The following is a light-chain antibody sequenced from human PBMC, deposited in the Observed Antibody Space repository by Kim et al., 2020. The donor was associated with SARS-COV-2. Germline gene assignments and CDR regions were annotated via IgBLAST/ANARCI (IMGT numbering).Light chain of an antibody. J-gene: IGKJ1*01. CDR3: QQRAKWPRT. CDR2: DIS. Sequence: WFPGERATLSCRASQSITNELAWYQQKPGQPPRLFIYDISNRATGIPARFSGSGSGTDLTLTVSSLEPEDSAVYYCQQRAKWPRTFGQGTKVDIK. CDR1: QSITNE. V-gene: IGKV3-11*01.